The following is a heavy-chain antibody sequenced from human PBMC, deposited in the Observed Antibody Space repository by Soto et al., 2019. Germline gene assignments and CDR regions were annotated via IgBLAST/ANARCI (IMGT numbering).Heavy chain of an antibody. CDR1: GGSISSSTYY. Sequence: TLXHTCTVSGGSISSSTYYWGWIRHPPGKGLEWIGTIHYSGNTIYNPSLKSRVTIYIDTSRKQFSLKLNSVAAADTAVYYCARQGPRYYYYGMDVWGQGTTVTVSS. V-gene: IGHV4-39*01. CDR3: ARQGPRYYYYGMDV. D-gene: IGHD3-16*02. CDR2: IHYSGNT. J-gene: IGHJ6*02.